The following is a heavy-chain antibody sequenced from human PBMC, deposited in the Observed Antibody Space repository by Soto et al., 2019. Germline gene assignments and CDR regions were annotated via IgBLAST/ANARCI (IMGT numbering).Heavy chain of an antibody. D-gene: IGHD6-19*01. CDR3: ARSRPDSGWIQYYFDY. CDR2: IYYSGST. V-gene: IGHV4-59*01. CDR1: GGSFSGYY. Sequence: PSETLSLTCAVYGGSFSGYYWSWIRQPPGKGLEWIGYIYYSGSTNYTPSLKSRVTISVDTSKNQFSLKLSSVTAADTAVYYCARSRPDSGWIQYYFDYWGQGTLVTVSS. J-gene: IGHJ4*02.